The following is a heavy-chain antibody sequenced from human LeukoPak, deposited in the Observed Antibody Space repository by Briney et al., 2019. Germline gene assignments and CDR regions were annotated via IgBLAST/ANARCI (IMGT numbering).Heavy chain of an antibody. D-gene: IGHD3-10*01. CDR2: IHTDGSST. V-gene: IGHV3-74*01. Sequence: GGSLRLSCAASGSIFSSYWMHWVRQAPGKGLVWVSRIHTDGSSTSYADSVKGRFTISRDNAKNTLYLQMNSLRAEDTAVYYCARDFRAAFDPWGQGTLVTVSS. CDR3: ARDFRAAFDP. J-gene: IGHJ5*02. CDR1: GSIFSSYW.